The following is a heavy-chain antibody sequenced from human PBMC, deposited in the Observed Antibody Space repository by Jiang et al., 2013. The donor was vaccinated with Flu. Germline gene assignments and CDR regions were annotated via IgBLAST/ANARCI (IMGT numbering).Heavy chain of an antibody. CDR1: GGSVNSGSYY. Sequence: SGSGLVKPSETLSLTCTVSGGSVNSGSYYWSWVRQPPGKGLEWIGYVYYSRNTNYNPSLKSRATISLDTSRNQFSLQLTSVTAVDTAVYYCARDLRLFHAFQIWGQGTMVTVSS. D-gene: IGHD3-22*01. CDR3: ARDLRLFHAFQI. V-gene: IGHV4-61*01. CDR2: VYYSRNT. J-gene: IGHJ3*02.